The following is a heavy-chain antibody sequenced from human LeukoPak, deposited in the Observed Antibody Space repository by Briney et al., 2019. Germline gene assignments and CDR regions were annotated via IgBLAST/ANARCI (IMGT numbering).Heavy chain of an antibody. CDR1: AGSISSHY. J-gene: IGHJ4*02. V-gene: IGHV4-59*11. D-gene: IGHD6-19*01. CDR2: IYYSGST. CDR3: ARDRSSGWYGAHDY. Sequence: SETLSLTCTVSAGSISSHYWSWIRQPPGKGLEWIGYIYYSGSTNYNPSLESRVTISVDTSKNQFSRKLSSVTAADTAVYYCARDRSSGWYGAHDYWGQGTLVTVSS.